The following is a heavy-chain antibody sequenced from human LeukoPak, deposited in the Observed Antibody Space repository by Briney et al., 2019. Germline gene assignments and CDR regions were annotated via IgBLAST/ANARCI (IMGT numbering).Heavy chain of an antibody. J-gene: IGHJ3*02. CDR1: GFTFSNYA. V-gene: IGHV3-23*01. Sequence: GGSLRLSCAASGFTFSNYAMSWVRQAGGKGLEWVSGISGSGDKIYYAESVKGRFSISRENSKNKLYLQMNSLRADDTALYYCAGGFRRGSSCLYEASDIWGQGTMVTVSS. CDR2: ISGSGDKI. CDR3: AGGFRRGSSCLYEASDI. D-gene: IGHD2-2*03.